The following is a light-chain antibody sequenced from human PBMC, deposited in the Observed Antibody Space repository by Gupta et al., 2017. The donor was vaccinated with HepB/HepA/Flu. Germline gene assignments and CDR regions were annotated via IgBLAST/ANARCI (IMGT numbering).Light chain of an antibody. CDR1: SSNIVSNT. CDR2: RNN. J-gene: IGLJ2*01. V-gene: IGLV1-44*01. Sequence: QSVLTQPPSASGTPGQRVTIPCSGSSSNIVSNTVNWYQQLPGTAPKLLIYRNNQRPSGVPDRFSGSKSGTSASLAISGLQSEDEADYYCAAWDDSLNGGVFGGGTKLTVL. CDR3: AAWDDSLNGGV.